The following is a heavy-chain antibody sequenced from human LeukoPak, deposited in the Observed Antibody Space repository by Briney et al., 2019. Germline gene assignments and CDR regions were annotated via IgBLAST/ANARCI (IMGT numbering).Heavy chain of an antibody. Sequence: GGSLRLSCAASGFTFRTVWINWVRQAPGKGLEWVANMNQDVSQTDYLDSVKGRFTTSRDNAKQSMYLQMDSLKVDDTAIYYCARNHPDHGDDYWGQGTLVTVSS. CDR2: MNQDVSQT. J-gene: IGHJ4*02. D-gene: IGHD1-14*01. CDR1: GFTFRTVW. V-gene: IGHV3-7*01. CDR3: ARNHPDHGDDY.